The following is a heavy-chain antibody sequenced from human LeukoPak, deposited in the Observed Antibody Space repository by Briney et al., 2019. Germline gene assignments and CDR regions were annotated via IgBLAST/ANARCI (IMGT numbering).Heavy chain of an antibody. Sequence: PGGSLRLSCAASGFTFSSYAMSWVRQAPGKGLEWVSAISGSGGSTYYADSVKGRFTISRDNSKNTLYLQMNSLRAEDTAVYYCASSIVVVTAIRGAFDIWGQGRMVTVSS. CDR1: GFTFSSYA. V-gene: IGHV3-23*01. CDR2: ISGSGGST. J-gene: IGHJ3*02. CDR3: ASSIVVVTAIRGAFDI. D-gene: IGHD2-21*02.